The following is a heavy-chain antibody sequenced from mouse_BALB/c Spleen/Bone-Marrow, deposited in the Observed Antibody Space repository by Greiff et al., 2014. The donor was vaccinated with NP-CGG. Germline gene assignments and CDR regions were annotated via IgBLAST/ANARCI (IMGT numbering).Heavy chain of an antibody. D-gene: IGHD2-1*01. CDR2: IRNKANGYTT. CDR3: ARDYGNYVRFAY. Sequence: EVQGVESGGGLVQPGGSLRLSCATSGFTFTDYYMSWVRQPPGKALEWLGFIRNKANGYTTEYSASVKGRFTISRDNSQSILYLQMNTLRAEDSATYYFARDYGNYVRFAYWGQGTLVTVSA. J-gene: IGHJ3*01. CDR1: GFTFTDYY. V-gene: IGHV7-3*02.